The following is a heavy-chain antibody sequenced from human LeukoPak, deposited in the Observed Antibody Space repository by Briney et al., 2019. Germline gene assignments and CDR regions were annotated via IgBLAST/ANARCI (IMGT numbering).Heavy chain of an antibody. J-gene: IGHJ4*02. CDR2: IQFDGSDE. CDR3: VKDQQLQPFHY. V-gene: IGHV3-30*02. Sequence: PGGSLRLSCAASGFIFSGYGMHWVRQAPGKGLEWVAFIQFDGSDEHYADSVKGRFTISRDNSKNTLFLQMNSLRAEDTSVYYCVKDQQLQPFHYWGQGTLVTVSS. CDR1: GFIFSGYG. D-gene: IGHD2-2*01.